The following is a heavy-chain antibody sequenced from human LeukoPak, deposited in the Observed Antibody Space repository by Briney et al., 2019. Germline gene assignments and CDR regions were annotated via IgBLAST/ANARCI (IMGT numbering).Heavy chain of an antibody. CDR1: GGSISSYY. J-gene: IGHJ3*02. V-gene: IGHV4-59*01. CDR2: IYYSGST. Sequence: SETLSLTCTVSGGSISSYYWSWIRQPPGKGLEWIGYIYYSGSTNYNPSLKSRVTISVDTSKNQFSLKLSSVTAADTAVHYCARDGPVGDYIHDAFDIWGQGTMVTVSS. CDR3: ARDGPVGDYIHDAFDI. D-gene: IGHD4-17*01.